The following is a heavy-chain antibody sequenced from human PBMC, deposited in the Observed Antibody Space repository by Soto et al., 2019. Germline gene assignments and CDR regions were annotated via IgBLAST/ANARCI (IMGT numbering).Heavy chain of an antibody. D-gene: IGHD6-19*01. CDR3: ARSQMAAYYYYGMDL. CDR2: IYHSGST. Sequence: QVQLQESGPGLVKPSGTLSLTCAVSGGSISRSNWWSWVRQPPGKGLEWIGEIYHSGSTNYNPSLMSRVTISVDKSMNQFSLKLSSVTVAYTAVYYCARSQMAAYYYYGMDLWGQGTTVTVSS. J-gene: IGHJ6*02. CDR1: GGSISRSNW. V-gene: IGHV4-4*02.